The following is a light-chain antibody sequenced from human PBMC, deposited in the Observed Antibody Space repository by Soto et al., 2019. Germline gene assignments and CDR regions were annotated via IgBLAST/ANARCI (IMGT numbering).Light chain of an antibody. CDR2: QVS. J-gene: IGKJ3*01. V-gene: IGKV2-30*01. CDR3: MQPIHWPFT. Sequence: DVVMTQSPVSLPVTLGQPSSISCRSTQRLLYSDGKTYLNWFHQRPGQSPRRLIYQVSIRDSGVPVRFSGSGSGTDSTLHISRVEAEDMGVYYCMQPIHWPFTVGPGTKVDI. CDR1: QRLLYSDGKTY.